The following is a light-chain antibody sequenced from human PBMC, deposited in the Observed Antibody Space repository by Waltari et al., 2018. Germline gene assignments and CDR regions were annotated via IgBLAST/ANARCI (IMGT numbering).Light chain of an antibody. J-gene: IGLJ3*02. CDR1: STAVEGYDP. Sequence: QSALTQPPSASGSLGQSITLSCTGISTAVEGYDPFFWYQPHPGKAPKRLIYEVTKRPSGVPDRFSGSKSDNTASLAVSGLQAEDEADYYCSSYAGGSSLMFGGGTKLTVL. CDR3: SSYAGGSSLM. CDR2: EVT. V-gene: IGLV2-8*01.